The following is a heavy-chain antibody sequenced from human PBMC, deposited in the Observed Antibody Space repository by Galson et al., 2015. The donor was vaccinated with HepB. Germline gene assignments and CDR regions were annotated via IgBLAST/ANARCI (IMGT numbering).Heavy chain of an antibody. CDR1: GFTFNSYD. J-gene: IGHJ5*02. CDR3: ARDHCFSTRCPYNWFDP. Sequence: SLRLSCAASGFTFNSYDMHWVRQAPGKGLEWVAAISYDGSKKYYADSVKGRFTISRDNSKNTLYLQMNSLRAEDTAVYYCARDHCFSTRCPYNWFDPWGQGTLVTVSS. CDR2: ISYDGSKK. D-gene: IGHD2-2*01. V-gene: IGHV3-30-3*01.